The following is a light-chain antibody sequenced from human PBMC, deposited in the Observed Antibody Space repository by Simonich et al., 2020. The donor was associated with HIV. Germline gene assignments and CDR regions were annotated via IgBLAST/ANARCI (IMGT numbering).Light chain of an antibody. V-gene: IGKV1-39*01. J-gene: IGKJ1*01. CDR1: QSITNY. Sequence: DIQMTQSPSSLSASVGDRVTITCRESQSITNYLNWYQQKPGKAPKLLIYAASSLQSGVSSRFSGSGSGTDFTLTISSLQPEDFATYYCQQSYSTPQTFGQGTKVEIK. CDR2: AAS. CDR3: QQSYSTPQT.